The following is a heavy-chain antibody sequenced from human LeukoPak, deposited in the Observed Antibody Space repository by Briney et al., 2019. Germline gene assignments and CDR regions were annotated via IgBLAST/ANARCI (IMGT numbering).Heavy chain of an antibody. V-gene: IGHV4-31*01. J-gene: IGHJ4*02. D-gene: IGHD5-24*01. CDR3: ARELEMGTYYFDY. Sequence: PSETLSLTCTASGGSINSGGYYWSWIRQHPGKGLEWIGYIYYNGATYCKPSPQSQVTISLDTSKNQFSLRLSSATAADTAVYYCARELEMGTYYFDYWGQGTLVTVSS. CDR2: IYYNGAT. CDR1: GGSINSGGYY.